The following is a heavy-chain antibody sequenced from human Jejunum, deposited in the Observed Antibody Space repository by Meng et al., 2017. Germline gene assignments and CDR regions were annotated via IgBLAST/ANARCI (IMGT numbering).Heavy chain of an antibody. J-gene: IGHJ5*02. V-gene: IGHV4-39*01. CDR2: IHSSGST. CDR1: GGSIFSNSYY. Sequence: QLQLQESGPGLVKTSETLSLTCSVSGGSIFSNSYYWGWIRQPPGKGLEWIGSIHSSGSTYYNPSLESRLTISVDTSKNQFSLRVSSVTAADTADYYCARLIDGSSYLGWFDPWGQGTLVTVSS. CDR3: ARLIDGSSYLGWFDP. D-gene: IGHD6-6*01.